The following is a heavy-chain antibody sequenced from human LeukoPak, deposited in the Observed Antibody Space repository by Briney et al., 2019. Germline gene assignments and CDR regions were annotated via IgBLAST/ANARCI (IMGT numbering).Heavy chain of an antibody. CDR3: ARDWGAAAGNWFDP. CDR2: ISNSSYYI. D-gene: IGHD6-13*01. J-gene: IGHJ5*02. CDR1: GFIFSTYE. V-gene: IGHV3-21*01. Sequence: GGSLRFYCAASGFIFSTYEMNWVRQAPGKGLVWVSSISNSSYYIYYADSVKGRFTISRDNVKNSLYLQMNSLRAEDTAVYYCARDWGAAAGNWFDPWGQGTLVTVSS.